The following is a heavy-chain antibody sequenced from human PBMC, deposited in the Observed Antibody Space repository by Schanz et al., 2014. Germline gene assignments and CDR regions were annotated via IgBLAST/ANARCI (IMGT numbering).Heavy chain of an antibody. CDR1: GDTFSKYN. CDR2: IIPILDVG. Sequence: QVQLVQSGPEVKKPGSSVKVSCQAFGDTFSKYNIMWVRQVPGQGLEWMGRIIPILDVGNYAQKFQGRVTITADRSTSTAYMELSSLRSEDTAVYYCARGYGDSPTDFWGRGTLVTVSS. J-gene: IGHJ4*02. V-gene: IGHV1-69*02. CDR3: ARGYGDSPTDF. D-gene: IGHD4-17*01.